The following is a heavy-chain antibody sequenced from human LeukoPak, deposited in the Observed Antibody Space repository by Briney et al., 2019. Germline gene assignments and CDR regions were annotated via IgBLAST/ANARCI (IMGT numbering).Heavy chain of an antibody. D-gene: IGHD3-16*01. Sequence: PGGSLRLSCTASGFTFGDYAMSWFRQAPGKGLEWVGFIRSKAYGGTTEYAASVKGRFTISRDDSKSIAYLQMNSLKTEDTAVYYRTRDKEDDYVWGSPHWGQGTLVTVSS. V-gene: IGHV3-49*03. CDR1: GFTFGDYA. CDR3: TRDKEDDYVWGSPH. CDR2: IRSKAYGGTT. J-gene: IGHJ4*02.